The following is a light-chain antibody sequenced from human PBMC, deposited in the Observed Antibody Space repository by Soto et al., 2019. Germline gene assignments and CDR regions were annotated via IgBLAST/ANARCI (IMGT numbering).Light chain of an antibody. CDR3: QQYFSYPLT. J-gene: IGKJ4*01. CDR2: DVS. V-gene: IGKV1-5*01. CDR1: QSLGTW. Sequence: DIQMTQSPSTLSASVGDRVIITCRASQSLGTWLAWYQQKPGTAPVLLIYDVSRLESGVPSRFSVSGSGTEFTLTISSLQTDDFATYYCQQYFSYPLTFGGGTRVEIK.